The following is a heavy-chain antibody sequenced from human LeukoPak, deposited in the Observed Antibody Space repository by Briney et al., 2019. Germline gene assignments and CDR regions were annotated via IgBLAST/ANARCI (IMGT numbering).Heavy chain of an antibody. CDR2: IYYSGST. Sequence: SETLSLTCTVSGGSISSSSYCWGWIRQPPGKGLEWIGSIYYSGSTYYNPSLKSRVTISVDTSKNQFSLKLSSVTAADTAVYYCARDLVVRGFDSWGQGTLVTVSS. CDR3: ARDLVVRGFDS. CDR1: GGSISSSSYC. V-gene: IGHV4-39*07. J-gene: IGHJ4*02. D-gene: IGHD3-10*01.